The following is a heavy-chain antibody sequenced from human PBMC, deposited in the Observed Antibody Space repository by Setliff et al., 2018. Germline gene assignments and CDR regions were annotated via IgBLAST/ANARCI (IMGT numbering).Heavy chain of an antibody. V-gene: IGHV1-46*03. CDR3: ARDRFYNSWSGTSITAPHDAFDI. CDR2: ISPYNEKT. Sequence: ASVKVSCKASGYALTNYYMHWVRQAPGQGLEWMGWISPYNEKTNYAQKFQGRVTMTRDTSTSTVYLEVSSLRSEDTAVYFCARDRFYNSWSGTSITAPHDAFDIWGQGTMVTVSS. J-gene: IGHJ3*02. CDR1: GYALTNYY. D-gene: IGHD3-3*01.